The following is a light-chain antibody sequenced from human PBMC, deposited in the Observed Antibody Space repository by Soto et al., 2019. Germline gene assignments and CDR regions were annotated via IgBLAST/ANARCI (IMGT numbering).Light chain of an antibody. Sequence: EIVLTQSPGTLSLSPGERATLSCRASQSVSSSYLAWYQQKPGQAPRLLIYGASSRATGIPDRFSGSGSGTDFTLTISRLEPEDFAVYYCQQYGGSPWTFGGGTKVEIK. CDR1: QSVSSSY. J-gene: IGKJ1*01. V-gene: IGKV3-20*01. CDR2: GAS. CDR3: QQYGGSPWT.